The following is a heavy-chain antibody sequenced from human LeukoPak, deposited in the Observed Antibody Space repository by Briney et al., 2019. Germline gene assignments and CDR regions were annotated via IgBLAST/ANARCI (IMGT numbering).Heavy chain of an antibody. Sequence: GGSLRLSCAASGFTFSSYSMNWVRQAPGKGLEWVSSISSSSSYIYYADSVKGRFTISRDKAKNSLYLQMNSLRAEDTAVYSCARGVAQNGNPNYFDPWGRGTLVTVSS. CDR2: ISSSSSYI. CDR1: GFTFSSYS. J-gene: IGHJ5*02. V-gene: IGHV3-21*01. D-gene: IGHD2-15*01. CDR3: ARGVAQNGNPNYFDP.